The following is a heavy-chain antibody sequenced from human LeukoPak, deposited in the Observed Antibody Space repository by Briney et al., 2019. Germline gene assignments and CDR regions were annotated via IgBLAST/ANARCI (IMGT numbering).Heavy chain of an antibody. CDR1: GYTFTSYG. D-gene: IGHD6-6*01. V-gene: IGHV1-18*01. J-gene: IGHJ4*02. Sequence: ASVKVSCKASGYTFTSYGISWVRQAPGQGLEWMGWISGYNDNGDYAQKLQGRVSMTTVTSTSTAYMELRSLRSDDTAVYYCARIITRSSSSLHPDNWGQGTLVTVSS. CDR3: ARIITRSSSSLHPDN. CDR2: ISGYNDNG.